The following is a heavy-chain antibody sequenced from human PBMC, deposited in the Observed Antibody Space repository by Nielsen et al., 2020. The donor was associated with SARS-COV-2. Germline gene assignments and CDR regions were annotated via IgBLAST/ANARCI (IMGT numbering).Heavy chain of an antibody. D-gene: IGHD2-8*01. V-gene: IGHV1-69*08. CDR2: IIPIFDTA. Sequence: SVKVSCKVSGGTSSSYIINWVRQAPGQGLEWTGMIIPIFDTANYAQKFQGRVTITVQKSTSTAYMELSSLRSEDTAVYYCARADCIKGVCPTDYSYGMDVWGQGTTVTVSS. J-gene: IGHJ6*02. CDR1: GGTSSSYI. CDR3: ARADCIKGVCPTDYSYGMDV.